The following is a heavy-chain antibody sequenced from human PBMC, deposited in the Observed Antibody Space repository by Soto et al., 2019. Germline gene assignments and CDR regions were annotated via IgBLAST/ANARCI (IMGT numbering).Heavy chain of an antibody. CDR3: ARDWLYSNYVPNFDY. V-gene: IGHV3-48*03. Sequence: EVQLVESGGGLVQPGGSLRLSCAASGFTFSSYEMNWVRQAPGKGLEWVSYISSSGSTIYYADSVKGRFTISRDNAKNSLYLQMNSLRAEDTAVYYCARDWLYSNYVPNFDYWGQGTLVTVSS. CDR1: GFTFSSYE. CDR2: ISSSGSTI. D-gene: IGHD4-4*01. J-gene: IGHJ4*02.